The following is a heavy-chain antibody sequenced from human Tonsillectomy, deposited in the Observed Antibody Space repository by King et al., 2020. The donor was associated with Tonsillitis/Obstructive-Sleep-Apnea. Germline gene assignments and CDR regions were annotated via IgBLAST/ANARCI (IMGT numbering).Heavy chain of an antibody. V-gene: IGHV3-48*02. J-gene: IGHJ4*02. CDR2: LSSSSQTI. D-gene: IGHD1-26*01. Sequence: VQLVESGGASVQPGGSLRLSCAASGFDFNVYSMNWVRQAPGKGLEWVSYLSSSSQTIYYADSVRGRFTISRENANNSLFLQMNSLRDVDTAVYYCVRDRQFKWSYDAPSSFDSWGQGILVTVSS. CDR1: GFDFNVYS. CDR3: VRDRQFKWSYDAPSSFDS.